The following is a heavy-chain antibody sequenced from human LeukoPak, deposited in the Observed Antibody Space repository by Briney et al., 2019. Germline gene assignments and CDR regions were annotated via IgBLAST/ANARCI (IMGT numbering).Heavy chain of an antibody. CDR2: IYPGDSETIT. CDR1: GYSFTSYW. CDR3: AESSPRGYGAFDI. D-gene: IGHD2-15*01. J-gene: IGHJ3*02. V-gene: IGHV5-51*01. Sequence: GESLKISCKGSGYSFTSYWIGWVRQMPGKGLEWMGIIYPGDSETITRDSPSFQGQVTISADKSISTAFLQWSSLKASDTAMYYCAESSPRGYGAFDIWGQGTMVTVSS.